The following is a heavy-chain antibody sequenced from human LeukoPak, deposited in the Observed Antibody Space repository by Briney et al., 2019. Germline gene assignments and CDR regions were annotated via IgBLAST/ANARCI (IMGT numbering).Heavy chain of an antibody. CDR2: FSGSGGST. J-gene: IGHJ4*02. CDR1: GFTFSSYA. V-gene: IGHV3-23*01. D-gene: IGHD2-15*01. Sequence: PGGSLRLSCAASGFTFSSYAMSWVRQAPGKGLEWVSAFSGSGGSTYYADSVKGRFTISRDNSKNTLYLQMNSLRAEDTAVYYCARRTPRYCSGGSCYLFDYWGQGTLVTVSS. CDR3: ARRTPRYCSGGSCYLFDY.